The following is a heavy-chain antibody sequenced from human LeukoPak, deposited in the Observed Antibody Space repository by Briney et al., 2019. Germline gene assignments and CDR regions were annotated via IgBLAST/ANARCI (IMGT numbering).Heavy chain of an antibody. J-gene: IGHJ5*02. CDR2: IRSKAYGGTP. V-gene: IGHV3-49*04. Sequence: PGGSLRLSCRASGFTFGDFATGWVRQAPGKGLGWVAFIRSKAYGGTPDYAASVRGRFSISRDDSKSIAYLQMNSLKTEGTAIYYCTREAATRFDAWGQGILVTVSS. D-gene: IGHD6-25*01. CDR3: TREAATRFDA. CDR1: GFTFGDFA.